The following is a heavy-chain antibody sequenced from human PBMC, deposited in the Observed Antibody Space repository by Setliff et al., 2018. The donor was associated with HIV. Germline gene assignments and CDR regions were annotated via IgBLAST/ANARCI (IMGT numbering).Heavy chain of an antibody. D-gene: IGHD3-10*01. Sequence: PSETLSLTCKVSGASISSYYWSWVRQPPGKGLEWIGYIFYSGSTYYNPSLKSRPTISVDTSKNQFSLKLNSVTAADTAVYYCARDGPLEGSYRYYYYYMDVWGKGTTVTVSS. CDR3: ARDGPLEGSYRYYYYYMDV. J-gene: IGHJ6*03. CDR1: GASISSYY. CDR2: IFYSGST. V-gene: IGHV4-59*01.